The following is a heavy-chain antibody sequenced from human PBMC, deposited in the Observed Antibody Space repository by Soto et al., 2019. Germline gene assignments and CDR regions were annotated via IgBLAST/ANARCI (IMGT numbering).Heavy chain of an antibody. CDR1: GFTFSSYA. CDR3: VKVPGHWIQLWLGYYYGMDV. D-gene: IGHD5-18*01. J-gene: IGHJ6*02. Sequence: GGSLRFSCSASGFTFSSYAMHWVRQAPGKGLEYVSAISSNGGSTYYADSVKGRFTISRDNSKNTLYLQMSSLRAEDTAVYYCVKVPGHWIQLWLGYYYGMDVWGQGTTVTVSS. V-gene: IGHV3-64D*08. CDR2: ISSNGGST.